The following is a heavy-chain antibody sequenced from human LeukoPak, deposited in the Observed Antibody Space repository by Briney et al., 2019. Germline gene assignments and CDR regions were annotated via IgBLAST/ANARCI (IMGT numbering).Heavy chain of an antibody. CDR2: ISSSSSYI. CDR3: ARGGYSYGYGRGTDY. V-gene: IGHV3-21*01. CDR1: GFTFSSYA. Sequence: PGRSLRLSCAASGFTFSSYAMHWVRQAPGKGLEWVSSISSSSSYIYYADSVKGRFTISRDNAKNSLYLQMNSLRAEDTAVYYCARGGYSYGYGRGTDYWGQGTLVTVSS. J-gene: IGHJ4*02. D-gene: IGHD5-18*01.